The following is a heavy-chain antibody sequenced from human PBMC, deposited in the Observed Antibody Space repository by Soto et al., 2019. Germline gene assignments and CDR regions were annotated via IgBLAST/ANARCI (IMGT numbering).Heavy chain of an antibody. Sequence: QTLSLTCAISGDSVSSNSVWNWIRQSPSRGLEWLGRTYYRSKWYNDYAVSVKSRITINPDTSKNQFSLQLNSVTPEDTAVYYCARGSKTSAHDAFDIWGQGTMVTVSS. CDR2: TYYRSKWYN. J-gene: IGHJ3*02. CDR1: GDSVSSNSV. V-gene: IGHV6-1*01. CDR3: ARGSKTSAHDAFDI. D-gene: IGHD1-26*01.